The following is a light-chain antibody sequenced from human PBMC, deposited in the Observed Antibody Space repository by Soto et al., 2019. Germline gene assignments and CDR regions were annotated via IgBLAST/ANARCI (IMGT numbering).Light chain of an antibody. V-gene: IGKV2-28*01. Sequence: DTVMTQSPLSLPVTPGEPASISCWSSQSLLHTDGYNYLDWYLQKPGQSPQLLIYLGSYRASGVPDRCSGSGSRTDFTLKISRVEAEDVGVYYCMQALQTPPTFGHGTKLEI. CDR1: QSLLHTDGYNY. CDR2: LGS. J-gene: IGKJ1*01. CDR3: MQALQTPPT.